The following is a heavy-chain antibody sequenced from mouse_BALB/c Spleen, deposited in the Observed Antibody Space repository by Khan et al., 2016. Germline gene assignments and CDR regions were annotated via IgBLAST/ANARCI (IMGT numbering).Heavy chain of an antibody. D-gene: IGHD4-1*01. CDR3: AKASWEWFAY. V-gene: IGHV14-3*02. Sequence: VQLKQSGAELVKPGASVKLSCTASGFNIKDTYMHWVKQRPEQGLEWIGRIDPANGNTKYDPKFQGKATITADTSYNTAYQQLSSRTSDAAAVYYCAKASWEWFAYWGQGTLVTVSA. J-gene: IGHJ3*01. CDR2: IDPANGNT. CDR1: GFNIKDTY.